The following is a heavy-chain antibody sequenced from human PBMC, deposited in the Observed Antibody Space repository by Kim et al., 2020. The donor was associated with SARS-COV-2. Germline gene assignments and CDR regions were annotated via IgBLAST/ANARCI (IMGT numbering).Heavy chain of an antibody. CDR1: GYSFTSYL. CDR2: IDPRATYT. V-gene: IGHV5-10-1*01. J-gene: IGHJ6*02. CDR3: AMTTYYDFWSPEV. D-gene: IGHD3-3*01. Sequence: GESLKISCKGSGYSFTSYLNSWVRQMPRKGLEWMGRIDPRATYTNYSPSFQGHVNISADKTNSTAYLQWSSLKASDTAMYYCAMTTYYDFWSPEVCGQGTTVTVSS.